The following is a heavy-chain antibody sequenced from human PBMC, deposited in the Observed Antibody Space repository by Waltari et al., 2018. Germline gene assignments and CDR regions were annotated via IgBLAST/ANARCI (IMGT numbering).Heavy chain of an antibody. V-gene: IGHV1-2*02. CDR1: GNTSTGYY. CDR3: ASGSSLTPMLGY. D-gene: IGHD2-15*01. Sequence: QLQLVQSGAEVRKPGASVKSSCKPTGNTSTGYYFHWMEQAPGQGLEWMGWINPNSGGTNYAQKFQGRVTMTRDTSISTAYMELSRLRSDDTAVYYCASGSSLTPMLGYWGQGTLVTVSS. CDR2: INPNSGGT. J-gene: IGHJ4*02.